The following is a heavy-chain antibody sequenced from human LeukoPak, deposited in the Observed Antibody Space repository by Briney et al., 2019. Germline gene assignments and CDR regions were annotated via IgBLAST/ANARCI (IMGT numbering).Heavy chain of an antibody. J-gene: IGHJ4*02. CDR1: GFTFSTYE. CDR2: ISTSGTTT. CDR3: ARGTGGYKIDY. Sequence: SGGSLRLSCVASGFTFSTYEMNWVRQAPGQGLEWLSYISTSGTTTHYADSVKGRFTISRDNAKNSLYLQMNSLRAEDTAVYYCARGTGGYKIDYWGQGTLVTVSS. D-gene: IGHD5-24*01. V-gene: IGHV3-48*03.